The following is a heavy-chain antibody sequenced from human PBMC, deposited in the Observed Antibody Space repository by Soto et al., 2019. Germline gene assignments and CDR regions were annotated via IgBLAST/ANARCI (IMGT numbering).Heavy chain of an antibody. V-gene: IGHV1-69*13. CDR1: GGTFGSQG. J-gene: IGHJ4*02. CDR3: ARGAMANFDY. Sequence: SVKVSCKASGGTFGSQGIAWVRQAPGQGLEWMGGFIAMLGTPTYAKKVQGRATISADESLTSSYLELRSLRSEDTGVYFCARGAMANFDYWGQGTVVTVSA. CDR2: FIAMLGTP. D-gene: IGHD5-18*01.